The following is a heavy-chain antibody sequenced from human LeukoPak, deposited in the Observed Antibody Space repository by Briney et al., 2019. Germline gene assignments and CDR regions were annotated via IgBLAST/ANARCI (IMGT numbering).Heavy chain of an antibody. CDR3: ARLYYYGSGSL. Sequence: SETLSLTCTVSGSSISSSYFWGWIRQPPGKGLEWIGSIYHSGITYYTSSLKSRVTISVGMSKNQFSLRLNSVTAADTAVYYCARLYYYGSGSLWGQGTLVTVSS. J-gene: IGHJ4*02. D-gene: IGHD3-10*01. CDR2: IYHSGIT. V-gene: IGHV4-38-2*02. CDR1: GSSISSSYF.